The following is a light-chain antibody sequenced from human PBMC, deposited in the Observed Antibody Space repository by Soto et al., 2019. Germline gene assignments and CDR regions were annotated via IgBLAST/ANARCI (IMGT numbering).Light chain of an antibody. J-gene: IGKJ1*01. CDR3: QQYFDWPQS. CDR1: QSVTNN. Sequence: EIVMSQSPATLSVSPGERTTLSCKARQSVTNNLAWYQQKPGQAPRLLSYDASTRATGIPARFSGSGSGTEFTLTISSLQSEDFAVFYCQQYFDWPQSFGQGTKV. CDR2: DAS. V-gene: IGKV3-15*01.